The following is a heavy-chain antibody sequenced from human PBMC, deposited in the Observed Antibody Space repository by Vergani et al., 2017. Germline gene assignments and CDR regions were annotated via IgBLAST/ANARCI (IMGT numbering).Heavy chain of an antibody. CDR3: AKGLFSNMYPAPFDN. J-gene: IGHJ4*02. Sequence: EVQLVESGGGIVKSGGSLRLLCGVSGFSFRNAGINWARRTPGKGLEWVGRIKSTFDRGTKDYAEAVKGRFTISRDNAENTLYLQINNLRAEDTAVYYCAKGLFSNMYPAPFDNWGPGILVTVSS. D-gene: IGHD2-2*01. CDR1: GFSFRNAG. V-gene: IGHV3-15*07. CDR2: IKSTFDRGTK.